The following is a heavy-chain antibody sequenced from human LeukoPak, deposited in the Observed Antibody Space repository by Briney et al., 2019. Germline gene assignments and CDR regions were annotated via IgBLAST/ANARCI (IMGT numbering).Heavy chain of an antibody. Sequence: SETLSLTCAVYGGSFSDYYWSWTRQPPGKGLEWIGEINHSGSTNYNPSLESRVTISVDTSKNQFSLKLSSVTAADTAMYYCARPSFYDSSGYYLPYWGQGTLVTVSS. D-gene: IGHD3-22*01. CDR1: GGSFSDYY. V-gene: IGHV4-34*01. CDR2: INHSGST. CDR3: ARPSFYDSSGYYLPY. J-gene: IGHJ4*02.